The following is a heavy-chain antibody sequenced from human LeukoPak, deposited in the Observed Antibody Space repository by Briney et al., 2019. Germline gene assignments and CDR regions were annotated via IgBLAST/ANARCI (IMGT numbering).Heavy chain of an antibody. CDR2: ISSSSSYI. Sequence: GGSLRLSCAASGFTFSSYSMNWVRQAPGKGLEWVSSISSSSSYIYYADSVKGRFTISRDNAKNSLYLQMNSLRAEDTAVYYCARDRAYYDFWSGYSAPDYWGQGTLVTVSS. CDR3: ARDRAYYDFWSGYSAPDY. CDR1: GFTFSSYS. V-gene: IGHV3-21*01. D-gene: IGHD3-3*01. J-gene: IGHJ4*02.